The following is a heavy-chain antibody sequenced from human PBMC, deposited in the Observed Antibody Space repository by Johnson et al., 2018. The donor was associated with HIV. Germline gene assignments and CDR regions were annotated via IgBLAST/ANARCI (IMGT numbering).Heavy chain of an antibody. D-gene: IGHD2-21*01. CDR1: GFSFSNYW. CDR2: IKSDGSST. CDR3: AKGLHIVVEGDAFDI. J-gene: IGHJ3*02. V-gene: IGHV3-74*03. Sequence: VQLVESGGGLVQPGGSLRLSCVVSGFSFSNYWMEWVRQAPGKGLVWVSRIKSDGSSTTYADSVKGRFTISRDNAKNTLYLEMKSLRADDTAVYYCAKGLHIVVEGDAFDIWGQGTMVTVSS.